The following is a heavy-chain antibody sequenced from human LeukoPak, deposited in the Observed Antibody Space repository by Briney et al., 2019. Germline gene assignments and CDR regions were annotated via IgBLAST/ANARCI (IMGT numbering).Heavy chain of an antibody. CDR3: AKGPYGLGIYYGMDV. Sequence: GGSLRLSCATSGFTFSNCGMSWVRQAPGKGLQWLSVIGGDGTTYYADSVKGRFTVSRDNSENTLYLQMNSLRAEDTAVYYCAKGPYGLGIYYGMDVWGQGTTVTVSS. D-gene: IGHD3-10*01. J-gene: IGHJ6*02. V-gene: IGHV3-23*01. CDR2: IGGDGTT. CDR1: GFTFSNCG.